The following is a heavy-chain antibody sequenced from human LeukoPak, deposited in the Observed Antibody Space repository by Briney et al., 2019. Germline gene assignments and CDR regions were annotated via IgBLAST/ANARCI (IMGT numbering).Heavy chain of an antibody. CDR1: GFTFSSYW. CDR3: ARLGSQRGVAALDY. V-gene: IGHV3-74*01. CDR2: INSDGSST. D-gene: IGHD6-25*01. Sequence: GGSLRLSCAASGFTFSSYWMHWVRQAPGKGLVWVSRINSDGSSTSYADSVKGRFTISRDNAKNTLYLQMNSLRAEDTAVYYCARLGSQRGVAALDYWGRGTLVTVSS. J-gene: IGHJ4*02.